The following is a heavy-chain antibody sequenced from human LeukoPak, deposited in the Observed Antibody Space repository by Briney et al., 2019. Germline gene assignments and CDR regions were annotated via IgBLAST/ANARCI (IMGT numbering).Heavy chain of an antibody. J-gene: IGHJ4*02. Sequence: ASVKVSCKASGYTFTSYGISWVRQAPGRGLEWMGWISAYNGNTNYAQKLQGRVTMTTDTSTSTAYMELRSLRSDDTAVYYCARWRDSGYDPLFDYWGQGTLVTVSS. CDR3: ARWRDSGYDPLFDY. CDR1: GYTFTSYG. D-gene: IGHD5-12*01. CDR2: ISAYNGNT. V-gene: IGHV1-18*01.